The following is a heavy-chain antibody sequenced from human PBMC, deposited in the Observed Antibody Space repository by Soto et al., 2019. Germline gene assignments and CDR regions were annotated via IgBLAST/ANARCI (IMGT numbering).Heavy chain of an antibody. CDR2: ISYDGSNK. CDR3: AKDPMFATPDTAIGYFDY. J-gene: IGHJ4*02. D-gene: IGHD5-18*01. Sequence: WGSLRLSCAASGFTFSSYSMHWVRQAPGKGLEWVAVISYDGSNKYYADSVKGRFTISRDNSKNTLYLQMNSLRAEDTAVYYCAKDPMFATPDTAIGYFDYWGQGTLVTVSS. CDR1: GFTFSSYS. V-gene: IGHV3-30*18.